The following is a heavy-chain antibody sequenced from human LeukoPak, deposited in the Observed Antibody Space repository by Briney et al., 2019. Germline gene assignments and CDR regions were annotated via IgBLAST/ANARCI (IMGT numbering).Heavy chain of an antibody. Sequence: SETLSLTCTVSGGSISRSSYYWGWIRQPPGKGLEWIGSIYYSGSTYYNPSLKSRVTISVDTSKNQFSLKLSSVTAADTAVYYCARRIWDSSGYYYVGAFDIWGQGTLVTVSS. J-gene: IGHJ4*02. V-gene: IGHV4-39*07. CDR2: IYYSGST. D-gene: IGHD3-22*01. CDR3: ARRIWDSSGYYYVGAFDI. CDR1: GGSISRSSYY.